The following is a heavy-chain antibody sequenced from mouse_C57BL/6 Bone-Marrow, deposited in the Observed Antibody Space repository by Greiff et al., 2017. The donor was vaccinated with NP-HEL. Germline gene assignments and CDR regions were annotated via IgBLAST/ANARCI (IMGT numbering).Heavy chain of an antibody. D-gene: IGHD1-1*01. V-gene: IGHV1-42*01. CDR3: ARTTVVAPWFAC. J-gene: IGHJ3*01. CDR2: INPSTGGT. Sequence: VQLQQSGPELVKPGASVKISCKASGYSFTGYYMNWVKQSPEKSLEWIGEINPSTGGTTYNQKFKAKATLTVDKSSSTAYMQLKSLTSEDSAVYYCARTTVVAPWFACWGQGTLVTVSA. CDR1: GYSFTGYY.